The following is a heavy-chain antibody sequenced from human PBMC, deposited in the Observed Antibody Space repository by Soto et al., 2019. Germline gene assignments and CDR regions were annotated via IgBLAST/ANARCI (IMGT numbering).Heavy chain of an antibody. CDR2: IFPSGTT. CDR1: GGSLSGATYS. Sequence: PSETLSLTRGVSGGSLSGATYSWNWIRQPPGKGLEWIGYIFPSGTTHYNPSLKSRVTISIDVSKNQFSLSLRSLTAADTAVYYCARSREFDYWSQGTLVTVSS. J-gene: IGHJ4*02. CDR3: ARSREFDY. V-gene: IGHV4-30-2*01.